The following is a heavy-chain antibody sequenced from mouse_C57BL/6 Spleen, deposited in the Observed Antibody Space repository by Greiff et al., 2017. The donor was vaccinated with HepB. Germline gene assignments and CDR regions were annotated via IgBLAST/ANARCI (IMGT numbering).Heavy chain of an antibody. CDR1: GYTFTSYW. Sequence: QVHVKQPGAELVRPGSSVKLSCKASGYTFTSYWMDWVKQRPGQGLEWIGNIYPSDSETHYNQKFKDKATLTVDKSSSTAYMQLSSLTSEDSAVYYCAREELGAGFAYWGQGTLVTVSA. CDR2: IYPSDSET. CDR3: AREELGAGFAY. D-gene: IGHD4-1*01. J-gene: IGHJ3*01. V-gene: IGHV1-61*01.